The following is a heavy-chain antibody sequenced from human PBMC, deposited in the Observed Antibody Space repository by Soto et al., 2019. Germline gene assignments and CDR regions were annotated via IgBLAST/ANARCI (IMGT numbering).Heavy chain of an antibody. CDR3: ARSTIQLSATYGMDV. CDR1: GYTFTGYY. CDR2: INPNSGGT. V-gene: IGHV1-2*02. J-gene: IGHJ6*02. Sequence: GASVKVSCKASGYTFTGYYMHWVRQAPGQGLEWMGWINPNSGGTNYAQKFQGRVTMTRDTSISTAYMELSRLRSDDTAVYYCARSTIQLSATYGMDVSGQGTQVTVSS. D-gene: IGHD5-18*01.